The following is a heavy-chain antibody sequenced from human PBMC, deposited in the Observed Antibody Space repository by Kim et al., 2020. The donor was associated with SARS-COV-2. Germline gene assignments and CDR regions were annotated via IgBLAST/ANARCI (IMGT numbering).Heavy chain of an antibody. D-gene: IGHD2-2*01. Sequence: GGSLRLSCAASGFTFSSYGMHWVRQAPGKGLEWVAVIWYDGSNKYYADSVKGRFTISRDNSKNTLYLQMNSLRAEDTAVYYCARAGRYQLLTGGYYYYYMDVWGKGTTVTVSS. J-gene: IGHJ6*03. CDR2: IWYDGSNK. CDR3: ARAGRYQLLTGGYYYYYMDV. CDR1: GFTFSSYG. V-gene: IGHV3-33*01.